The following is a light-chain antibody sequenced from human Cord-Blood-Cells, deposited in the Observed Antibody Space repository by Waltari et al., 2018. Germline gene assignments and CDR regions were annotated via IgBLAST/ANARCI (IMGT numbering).Light chain of an antibody. CDR1: SLRSYY. Sequence: SSELIQDPAVSVALGQTVRITCQGDSLRSYYASWYQQKPGQAPVLVIYGKNNRPSGIPHRFSGSSSGNTASLTITGAQAEDEADYYCNSRDSSGNHVVFGGGTKLTVL. CDR2: GKN. J-gene: IGLJ2*01. V-gene: IGLV3-19*01. CDR3: NSRDSSGNHVV.